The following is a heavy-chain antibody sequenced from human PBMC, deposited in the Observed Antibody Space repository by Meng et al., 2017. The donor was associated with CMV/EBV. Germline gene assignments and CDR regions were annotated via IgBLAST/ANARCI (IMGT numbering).Heavy chain of an antibody. D-gene: IGHD2-2*01. J-gene: IGHJ4*02. CDR3: ATGRPAAIRGGPFDY. V-gene: IGHV1-24*01. CDR2: FDPEDGET. Sequence: QVQLVQSGAEVKKPGASVKVSCKVSGYTLTELSMHWVRQAPGKGLEWMGGFDPEDGETIYAQKSQGSVSMTEDTSTDTDYMELSSLRSEDTAVYYCATGRPAAIRGGPFDYWGQGTLVTVSS. CDR1: GYTLTELS.